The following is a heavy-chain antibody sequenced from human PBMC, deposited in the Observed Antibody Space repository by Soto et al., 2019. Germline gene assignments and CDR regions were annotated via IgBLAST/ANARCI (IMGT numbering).Heavy chain of an antibody. CDR3: VRGRGARCLDPTCYMFDS. CDR1: GFSFSSYG. J-gene: IGHJ4*02. V-gene: IGHV3-30*03. D-gene: IGHD2-2*01. CDR2: ISNDGNYE. Sequence: VQMAESGGGVVQPGTSLRLSCVASGFSFSSYGMSWVRQAPGKGLERVAVISNDGNYEFYADSVKGRFTISRDNSKSPLHLQMNRLKLEDTALYFCVRGRGARCLDPTCYMFDSWGQGNLVTVS.